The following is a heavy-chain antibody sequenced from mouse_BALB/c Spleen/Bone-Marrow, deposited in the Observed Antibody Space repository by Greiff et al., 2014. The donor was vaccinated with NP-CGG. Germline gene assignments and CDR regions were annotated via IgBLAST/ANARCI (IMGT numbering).Heavy chain of an antibody. Sequence: DVQLVESGGGLVKPGGSLKLSCAASGFTFSSYAMSWVRQTPEKRLEWVASISSGGSTYYPDSVKGRFTISRDNARNILYLQMSSLRSEGTTMYYCTREVDGWYYFNYWGQGTTLTVSS. D-gene: IGHD2-3*01. CDR3: TREVDGWYYFNY. J-gene: IGHJ2*01. CDR1: GFTFSSYA. CDR2: ISSGGST. V-gene: IGHV5-6-5*01.